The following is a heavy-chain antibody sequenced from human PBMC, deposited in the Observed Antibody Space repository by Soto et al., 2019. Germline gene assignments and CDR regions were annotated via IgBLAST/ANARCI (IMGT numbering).Heavy chain of an antibody. Sequence: EVQLLQSGGGLVQPGGSLRLSCVGSGFSFRTYAMSWVRQAPGKGLEWVAGITGTGSSADYADSVKGRFTISRDNSKNTLYLLLKNLRADDQAVLYCAEGDWGAASLRFDYWGQGTLVTVSS. V-gene: IGHV3-23*01. CDR1: GFSFRTYA. D-gene: IGHD7-27*01. J-gene: IGHJ4*02. CDR2: ITGTGSSA. CDR3: AEGDWGAASLRFDY.